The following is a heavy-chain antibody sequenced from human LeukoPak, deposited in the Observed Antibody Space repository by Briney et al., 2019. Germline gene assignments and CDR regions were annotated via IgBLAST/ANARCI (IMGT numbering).Heavy chain of an antibody. Sequence: GGSLRLSRAASGFTFSSYSMNWVRQAPGKGLEWVSPISSSSSYIYYADSVKGRFTTSRDNAKNSLYLQMNSLRAEDTAVYYCAREGTKQPQGYYYMDVWGKGTTVTVSS. V-gene: IGHV3-21*01. D-gene: IGHD6-13*01. J-gene: IGHJ6*03. CDR1: GFTFSSYS. CDR3: AREGTKQPQGYYYMDV. CDR2: ISSSSSYI.